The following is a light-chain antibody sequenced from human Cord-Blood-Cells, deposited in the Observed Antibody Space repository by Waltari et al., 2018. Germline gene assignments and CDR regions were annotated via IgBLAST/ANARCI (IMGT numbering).Light chain of an antibody. J-gene: IGLJ1*01. CDR2: KDR. CDR1: ALPKQY. V-gene: IGLV3-25*02. Sequence: SYELTQTPSVSVSPGKTARITCSGAALPKQYAYWYQQKPGQAPVLVIYKDRERPSGIPERFSGSSSGTTVTLTISGVQAEDEADYYCQSADSSGTYYVFGTGTKVTVL. CDR3: QSADSSGTYYV.